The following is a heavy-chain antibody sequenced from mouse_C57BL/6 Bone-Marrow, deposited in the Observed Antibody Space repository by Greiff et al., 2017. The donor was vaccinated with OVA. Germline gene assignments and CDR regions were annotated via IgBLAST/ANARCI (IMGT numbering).Heavy chain of an antibody. V-gene: IGHV1-7*01. D-gene: IGHD2-5*01. J-gene: IGHJ2*01. CDR3: ARWNSNNSYYFDY. Sequence: QVQLQQSGAELAKPGASVKLSCKASGYTFTSYWMHWVKQRPGQGLEWIGYINPSSGYTKYNQKFKDKATLTADKSSSTAYMQLSSLTYEDSAVYYCARWNSNNSYYFDYWGQGTTLTVSS. CDR2: INPSSGYT. CDR1: GYTFTSYW.